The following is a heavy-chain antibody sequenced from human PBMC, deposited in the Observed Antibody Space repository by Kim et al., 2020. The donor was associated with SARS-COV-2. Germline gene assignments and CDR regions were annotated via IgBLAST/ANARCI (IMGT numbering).Heavy chain of an antibody. V-gene: IGHV3-48*02. CDR3: AREGYGHLLYYYGMDV. J-gene: IGHJ6*02. D-gene: IGHD5-18*01. Sequence: SVKGRFTISRGNAKNSLYLQMNSLRDEDTAVYYCAREGYGHLLYYYGMDVWGQGTTVTVSS.